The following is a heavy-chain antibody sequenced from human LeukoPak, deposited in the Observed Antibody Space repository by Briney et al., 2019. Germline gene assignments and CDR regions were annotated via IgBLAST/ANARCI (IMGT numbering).Heavy chain of an antibody. CDR1: GGSFNIYC. V-gene: IGHV4-34*01. CDR2: MNDGGTI. D-gene: IGHD1-7*01. Sequence: SETLSLTCAVYGGSFNIYCRSWIRQSPEKGLEWIGEMNDGGTINYNPSLLSRVTISLDRSKNQFSLKLTSVTTADTAVYYCARRWNYGRNYYIDVWGNGATVSVSS. CDR3: ARRWNYGRNYYIDV. J-gene: IGHJ6*03.